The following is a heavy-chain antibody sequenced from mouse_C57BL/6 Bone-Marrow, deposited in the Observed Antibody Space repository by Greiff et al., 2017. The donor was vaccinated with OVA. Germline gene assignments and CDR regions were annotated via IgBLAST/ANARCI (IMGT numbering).Heavy chain of an antibody. D-gene: IGHD1-1*01. V-gene: IGHV1-54*01. CDR1: GYAFTNYL. Sequence: QVQLQQSGAELVRPGTSVKVSCKASGYAFTNYLIAWVKQRPGQGLEWIGVINPGSGGTNYTEKFKGKATLTADKSSSTAYMQRSSLTSEDSAVYFCARSYYYGPLFDYWGQGTTLTVSS. CDR2: INPGSGGT. CDR3: ARSYYYGPLFDY. J-gene: IGHJ2*01.